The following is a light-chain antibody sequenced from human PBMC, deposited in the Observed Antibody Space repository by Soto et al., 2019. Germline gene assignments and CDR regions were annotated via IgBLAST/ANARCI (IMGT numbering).Light chain of an antibody. CDR2: GAS. CDR3: QQYTNWPWT. Sequence: EVVLTQSPATLSVSPGERATLSCRASQEFISNLSCYQHRLGQAPRLLIDGASTRATDIPGSFSGSGSGTEFTLTISSLQSEDFAVYYCQQYTNWPWTFGQGTKVDIK. J-gene: IGKJ1*01. CDR1: QEFISN. V-gene: IGKV3-15*01.